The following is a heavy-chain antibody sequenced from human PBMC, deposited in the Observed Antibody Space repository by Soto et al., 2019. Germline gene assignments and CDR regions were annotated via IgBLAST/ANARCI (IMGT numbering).Heavy chain of an antibody. Sequence: EVQLVESGGGLVQPGGSLRLSCAASGFTFSSYEMNWVRQAPGKGLEWVSYISSSGSTIYYADSVKGRFTISRDNAKNSLYLQMNSLRAEDTAVYYCARESEVVAIDAFDIWGQGTMVTVSS. CDR1: GFTFSSYE. D-gene: IGHD2-15*01. CDR3: ARESEVVAIDAFDI. J-gene: IGHJ3*02. V-gene: IGHV3-48*03. CDR2: ISSSGSTI.